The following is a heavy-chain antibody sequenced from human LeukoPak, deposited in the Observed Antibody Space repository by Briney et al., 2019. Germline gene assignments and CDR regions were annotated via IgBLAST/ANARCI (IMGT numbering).Heavy chain of an antibody. CDR2: ISSSGSTI. CDR1: GFTFSDYY. J-gene: IGHJ6*02. Sequence: GGSLRLSCAASGFTFSDYYMSWIRQAPGKGLEWVSYISSSGSTIYYADSVKGRFTISRDNAKNSLYLQMNSLRAEDTAVYYCARDRRYCSSTSCYFYYYYYYGMDVWGQGTTVTVSS. D-gene: IGHD2-2*01. V-gene: IGHV3-11*01. CDR3: ARDRRYCSSTSCYFYYYYYYGMDV.